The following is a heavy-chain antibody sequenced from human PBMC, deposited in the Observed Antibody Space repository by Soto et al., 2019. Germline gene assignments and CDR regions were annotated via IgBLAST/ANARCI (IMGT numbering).Heavy chain of an antibody. CDR1: GGSISSYY. J-gene: IGHJ4*02. V-gene: IGHV4-59*01. D-gene: IGHD3-16*01. CDR2: IYYSGST. Sequence: PSETLSLTCTVSGGSISSYYWSWIRQPPGKGLEWIGYIYYSGSTNYNPSLKSRVTISVDTSKNQFSLKLSSVTAADTAVYYCARVVGASHTSHLIFDYWGRGTLVTVSS. CDR3: ARVVGASHTSHLIFDY.